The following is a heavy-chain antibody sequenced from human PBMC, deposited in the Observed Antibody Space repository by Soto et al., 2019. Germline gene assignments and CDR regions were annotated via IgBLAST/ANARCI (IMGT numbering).Heavy chain of an antibody. CDR3: ATIYSSSWYRNWFDP. CDR1: GYTLTELS. J-gene: IGHJ5*02. Sequence: ASVKVSCKVSGYTLTELSMHWVRQAPGKGLEWMGGFDPEDGETIYAQKFQGRVTMTEDTSTDTAYMELSSLRSEDTAVYYCATIYSSSWYRNWFDPRGQGTLVTVSS. CDR2: FDPEDGET. D-gene: IGHD6-13*01. V-gene: IGHV1-24*01.